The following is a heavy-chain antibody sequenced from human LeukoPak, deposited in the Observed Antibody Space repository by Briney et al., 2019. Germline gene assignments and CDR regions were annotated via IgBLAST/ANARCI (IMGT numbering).Heavy chain of an antibody. CDR2: IYTSGST. CDR3: ATSYAGHDY. Sequence: SETLSLTCTVSGGSISSYYWSWIRQPPGKGLGWIGYIYTSGSTNYNPSLKSRVTISVDTSKNQFSLKLSSVTAADTAVYYCATSYAGHDYWGQGTLVTVSS. D-gene: IGHD2-2*01. V-gene: IGHV4-4*09. J-gene: IGHJ4*02. CDR1: GGSISSYY.